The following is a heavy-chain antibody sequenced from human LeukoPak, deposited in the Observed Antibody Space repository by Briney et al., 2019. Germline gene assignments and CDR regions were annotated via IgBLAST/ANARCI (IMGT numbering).Heavy chain of an antibody. CDR3: ARAPVLYYFDY. V-gene: IGHV4-59*01. CDR1: AGSISSYY. J-gene: IGHJ4*02. D-gene: IGHD1-1*01. Sequence: SETLSLTCTVSAGSISSYYWSWIRQPPGKALEWIGYVFYSGSTSYNPSLNNRVTISVDTSENQFSLKLSSVSAADTAVYYRARAPVLYYFDYWGQGILVTVSS. CDR2: VFYSGST.